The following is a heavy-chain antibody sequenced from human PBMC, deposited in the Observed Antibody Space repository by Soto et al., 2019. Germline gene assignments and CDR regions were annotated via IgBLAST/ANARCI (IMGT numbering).Heavy chain of an antibody. V-gene: IGHV4-31*03. CDR3: ERFSFGELLSVFDY. CDR2: IYYSGST. D-gene: IGHD3-10*01. J-gene: IGHJ4*02. Sequence: PSETLSLTCTVSGGSISSGGYYWSWIRQHPGKGLEWIGYIYYSGSTYYNPSLKSRVTISVDTSKNQFSLKLSSVTAADTAVYYCERFSFGELLSVFDYWGQGTLVTVSS. CDR1: GGSISSGGYY.